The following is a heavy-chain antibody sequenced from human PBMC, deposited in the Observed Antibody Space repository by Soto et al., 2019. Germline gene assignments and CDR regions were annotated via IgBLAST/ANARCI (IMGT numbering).Heavy chain of an antibody. J-gene: IGHJ4*02. D-gene: IGHD2-15*01. CDR3: ARGYCSGGSCRRAEFDY. CDR1: GFTFSSYA. V-gene: IGHV3-30-3*01. Sequence: GGSLRLSCAASGFTFSSYAMHWVRQAPGKGLEWVAVISYDGSNKYYADSVKGRFTISRDNSKNTLYLQMNSLRAEDTAVYYCARGYCSGGSCRRAEFDYWGQGTLVTVSS. CDR2: ISYDGSNK.